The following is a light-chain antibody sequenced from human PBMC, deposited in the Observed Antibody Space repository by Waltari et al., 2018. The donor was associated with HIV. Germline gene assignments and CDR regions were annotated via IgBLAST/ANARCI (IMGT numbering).Light chain of an antibody. CDR3: QAWDSSTAWV. J-gene: IGLJ2*01. CDR2: QDS. Sequence: YELTQPPSVSVSPGQTASITCSGDQLGDKYACWYQQKPGQSPVLVIYQDSKRPSGIPERFSGSNSGNTATLTISGTQAMDEADYYCQAWDSSTAWVFGGGTKLTVL. V-gene: IGLV3-1*01. CDR1: QLGDKY.